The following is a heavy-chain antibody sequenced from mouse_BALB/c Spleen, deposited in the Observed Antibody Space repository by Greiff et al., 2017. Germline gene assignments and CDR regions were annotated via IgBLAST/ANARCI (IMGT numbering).Heavy chain of an antibody. CDR3: ARDYYGSSYYFDY. CDR1: GYTFTEYT. CDR2: INPNNGGT. D-gene: IGHD1-1*01. V-gene: IGHV1-22*01. J-gene: IGHJ2*01. Sequence: EVQLQQPGAELVMPGASVKMSCKTSGYTFTEYTMHWVKQSHGKSLEWIGGINPNNGGTSYNQKFKGKATLTVDKSSSTAYMELRSLTSEDSAVYYCARDYYGSSYYFDYWGQGTTLTVSS.